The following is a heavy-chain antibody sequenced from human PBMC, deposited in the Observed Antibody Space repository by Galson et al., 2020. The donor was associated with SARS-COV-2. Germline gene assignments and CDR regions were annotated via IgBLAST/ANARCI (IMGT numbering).Heavy chain of an antibody. CDR1: GYTFTGYY. J-gene: IGHJ6*02. Sequence: ASEKVSCKASGYTFTGYYMHWVRQAPAQGLEWMGWINPNSGGTNYAPKLQGRATMTRDKSISTAYMELSRLSSDDTAVYYCARDGHGDYLEVGYGMDVWGQGTTVTVSS. V-gene: IGHV1-2*02. CDR3: ARDGHGDYLEVGYGMDV. D-gene: IGHD4-17*01. CDR2: INPNSGGT.